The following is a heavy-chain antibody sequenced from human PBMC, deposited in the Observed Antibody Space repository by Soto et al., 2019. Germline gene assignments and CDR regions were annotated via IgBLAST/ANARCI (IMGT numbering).Heavy chain of an antibody. CDR2: IYPGDSDT. Sequence: GESLKISCKGSGYSFTSYWIGWVRQMPGKGLEWMGIIYPGDSDTRYSPSFQGQVTISADKSISTAYLQWSSLKASDTAMYYCARRRGLVGDPDYYFDYWGQGTLVTVSS. CDR3: ARRRGLVGDPDYYFDY. CDR1: GYSFTSYW. V-gene: IGHV5-51*01. D-gene: IGHD6-19*01. J-gene: IGHJ4*02.